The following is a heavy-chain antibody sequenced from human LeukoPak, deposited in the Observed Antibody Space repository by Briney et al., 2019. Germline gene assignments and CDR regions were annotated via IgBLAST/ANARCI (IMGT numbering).Heavy chain of an antibody. Sequence: PSETLSLTCAVYGGSFSGYYWSWIRQPPGKGLEWIGEINHSGSTNYNPSLKSRVTISVDTSKNQFSLKLSSVTAADTAVYYCARGRRGKTLAYCGGDCYRYNWFDPWGQGTLVTVSS. V-gene: IGHV4-34*01. D-gene: IGHD2-21*02. CDR3: ARGRRGKTLAYCGGDCYRYNWFDP. CDR2: INHSGST. J-gene: IGHJ5*02. CDR1: GGSFSGYY.